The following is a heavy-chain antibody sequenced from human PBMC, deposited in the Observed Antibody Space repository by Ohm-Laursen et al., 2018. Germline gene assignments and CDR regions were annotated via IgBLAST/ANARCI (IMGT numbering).Heavy chain of an antibody. Sequence: SLRLSCAASGITFSSYGMHWVRQAPGKGLEWVAVISYDGSHKYYADSVKGRFTISRDDPKNTLYLQMNSLRAEDTAAYYCAGGTGWTESDWGQGTLVTVSS. CDR1: GITFSSYG. J-gene: IGHJ4*02. D-gene: IGHD3-16*01. V-gene: IGHV3-30*03. CDR2: ISYDGSHK. CDR3: AGGTGWTESD.